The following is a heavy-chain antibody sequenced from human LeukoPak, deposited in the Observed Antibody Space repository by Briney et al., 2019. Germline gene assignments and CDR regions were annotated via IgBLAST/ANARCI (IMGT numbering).Heavy chain of an antibody. D-gene: IGHD2-15*01. J-gene: IGHJ4*02. CDR2: ISSNGRYT. CDR3: AKQLGYCSDGSCYFPY. CDR1: GFTFSSSA. V-gene: IGHV3-23*01. Sequence: GGSLRLSCAASGFTFSSSAMSWVRQAPWKGLEWVSAISSNGRYTYYADSVQGRFTISRDNSKSTLCLQMNSLRAEDTAVYYCAKQLGYCSDGSCYFPYWGQGTLVTVSS.